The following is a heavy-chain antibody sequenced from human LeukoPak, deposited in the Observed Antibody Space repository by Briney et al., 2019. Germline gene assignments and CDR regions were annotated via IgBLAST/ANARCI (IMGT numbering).Heavy chain of an antibody. CDR2: IYSGGST. D-gene: IGHD1-1*01. J-gene: IGHJ6*02. V-gene: IGHV3-53*01. CDR3: ARDSHPGGYYYYGMDV. Sequence: PGGSLRLSCAASGITFSSYWMHWVRQAPGKGLVWVSVIYSGGSTYYADSVKGRFTISRDNSKNTLYLQMNSLRAEDTAVYYCARDSHPGGYYYYGMDVWGQGTTVTVSS. CDR1: GITFSSYW.